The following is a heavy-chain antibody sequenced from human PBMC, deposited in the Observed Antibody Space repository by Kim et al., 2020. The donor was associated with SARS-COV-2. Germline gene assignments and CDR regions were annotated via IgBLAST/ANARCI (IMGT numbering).Heavy chain of an antibody. CDR3: AEDPNYYESSGSYYLGGQ. D-gene: IGHD3-22*01. J-gene: IGHJ4*02. V-gene: IGHV3-23*01. CDR2: ISKNGRDT. CDR1: GFGFPSHV. Sequence: GGSLRLSCVGSGFGFPSHVMSWVRQPPGKGLEWVSGISKNGRDTFYADAVRGRFTISRDNFKSTLFLQMNSLRDEDSAVYYCAEDPNYYESSGSYYLGGQWGQGTLVTVSS.